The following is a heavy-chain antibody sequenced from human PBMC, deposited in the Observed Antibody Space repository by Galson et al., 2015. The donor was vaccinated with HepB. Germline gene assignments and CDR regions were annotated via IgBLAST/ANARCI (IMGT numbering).Heavy chain of an antibody. CDR1: GFTFSSYA. CDR2: ISYDGSNK. D-gene: IGHD4-17*01. Sequence: SLRLSCAASGFTFSSYAMHWVRQAPGKGLEWMAVISYDGSNKYYADSVKGRFTISRDNSKNTLYLQMNSLRAEDTAVYYCARLYGDYFDYWGQGTLVTVSS. CDR3: ARLYGDYFDY. J-gene: IGHJ4*02. V-gene: IGHV3-30*04.